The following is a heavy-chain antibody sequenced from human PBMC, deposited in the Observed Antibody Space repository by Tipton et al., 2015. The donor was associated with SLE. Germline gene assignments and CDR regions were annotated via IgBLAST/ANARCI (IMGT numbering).Heavy chain of an antibody. CDR2: MYQSGIT. CDR1: GGSINGYY. V-gene: IGHV4-4*07. CDR3: ARDWGGEALDF. D-gene: IGHD2-21*01. Sequence: TLSLTCTVSGGSINGYYWNWFRQPPGRELEWIASMYQSGITYYNPSLNSRVTMSLDTSKSQFSLKLTSVTAADTAVYYCARDWGGEALDFWGQGTLVTVSS. J-gene: IGHJ4*02.